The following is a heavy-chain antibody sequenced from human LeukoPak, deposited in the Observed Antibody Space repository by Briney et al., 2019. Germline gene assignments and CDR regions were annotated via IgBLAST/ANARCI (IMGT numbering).Heavy chain of an antibody. CDR1: GFTFSSYE. CDR3: ARSWSDYGDY. D-gene: IGHD4-17*01. J-gene: IGHJ4*02. CDR2: ISSSGSTI. V-gene: IGHV3-48*03. Sequence: GGSLRLSYAASGFTFSSYEMNWVRQAPGKGLEWVSYISSSGSTIYYADSVKGRFTISRDNAKNSLYLQMNSLRAEDTAVYYCARSWSDYGDYWGQGTLVTVSS.